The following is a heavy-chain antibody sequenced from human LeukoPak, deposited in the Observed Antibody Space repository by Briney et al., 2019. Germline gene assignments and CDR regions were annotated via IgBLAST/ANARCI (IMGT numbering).Heavy chain of an antibody. Sequence: SETLSLTCTVSGGSISNYYWSWTRQPPGKGLEWIGYIYYSGSTYYNPSLRSRVTISVDTSKNQFSLNLNSVTAVDTAVYYCARALSGTYGLFQHWGQGTLVTVSS. CDR3: ARALSGTYGLFQH. CDR2: IYYSGST. CDR1: GGSISNYY. V-gene: IGHV4-59*01. J-gene: IGHJ1*01. D-gene: IGHD1-26*01.